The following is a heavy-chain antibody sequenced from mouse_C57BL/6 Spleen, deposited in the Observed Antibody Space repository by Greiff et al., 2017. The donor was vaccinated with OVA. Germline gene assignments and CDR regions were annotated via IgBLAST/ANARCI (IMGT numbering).Heavy chain of an antibody. CDR1: GYTFTSYW. D-gene: IGHD2-3*01. V-gene: IGHV1-55*01. Sequence: QVQLQQPGAELVKPGASVKMSCKASGYTFTSYWITWVKQRPGQGLEWIGDIYPGSGSTNYNEKFKSKATLTVDTSSSTAYMQLSSLTSEDSAVYYCARELEDCYQRYFDVWGTGTTVTVSS. J-gene: IGHJ1*03. CDR3: ARELEDCYQRYFDV. CDR2: IYPGSGST.